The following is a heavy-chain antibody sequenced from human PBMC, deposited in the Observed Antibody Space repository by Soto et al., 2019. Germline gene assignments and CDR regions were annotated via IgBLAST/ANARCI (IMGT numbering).Heavy chain of an antibody. CDR3: ASVEGVAANPSPAEYFQH. D-gene: IGHD2-15*01. CDR1: GGSISSGDYY. V-gene: IGHV4-30-4*01. Sequence: QVQLQESGPGLVKPSQTLSLTCTVSGGSISSGDYYWSWIRQPPGKGLEWIGYIYYSRRTYYNQSLKSLFTVSVDTSMNQLSLKLSSVTAADTAVYYCASVEGVAANPSPAEYFQHWGQGTLVTVSS. J-gene: IGHJ1*01. CDR2: IYYSRRT.